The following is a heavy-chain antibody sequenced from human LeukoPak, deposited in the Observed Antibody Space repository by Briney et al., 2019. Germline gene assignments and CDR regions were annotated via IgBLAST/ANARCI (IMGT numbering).Heavy chain of an antibody. CDR1: GFTFSSYG. CDR3: TTVLEWRDY. Sequence: GGSLRLSCAASGFTFSSYGMHWVRQAPGKGLEWVAFIRYDGSNKYYADSVKGRFTISRDNSKNTLYLQMNSLKTEDTAVYYCTTVLEWRDYWGQGTLVTVSS. V-gene: IGHV3-30*02. J-gene: IGHJ4*02. D-gene: IGHD2-15*01. CDR2: IRYDGSNK.